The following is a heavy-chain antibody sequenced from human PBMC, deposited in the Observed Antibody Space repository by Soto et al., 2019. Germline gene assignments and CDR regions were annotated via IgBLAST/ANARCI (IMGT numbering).Heavy chain of an antibody. V-gene: IGHV4-39*01. J-gene: IGHJ6*02. D-gene: IGHD6-13*01. Sequence: SETLSLTCTVSGGSISSSSYYWGWIRQPPGKGLEWIGSIYYSGSTYYNPSLKTRVTIYVDTSKNQFSLRLSSVTAADTAVYYCARIATAGIHYHVMDVWGQGTTVTVSS. CDR2: IYYSGST. CDR1: GGSISSSSYY. CDR3: ARIATAGIHYHVMDV.